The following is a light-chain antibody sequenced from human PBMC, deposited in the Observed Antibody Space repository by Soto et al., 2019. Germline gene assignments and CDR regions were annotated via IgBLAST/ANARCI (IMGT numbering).Light chain of an antibody. Sequence: QSALTQPASVSGSPGQSITISCTGTSSDVGGYNYVSWYQQNPGKAPKLMIYDVNNRPSGVSDRFSGAKSGNSASLTISGLQAEYEDDYYCSSYSSSSTRVFATGTTLTVL. CDR2: DVN. J-gene: IGLJ1*01. V-gene: IGLV2-14*01. CDR3: SSYSSSSTRV. CDR1: SSDVGGYNY.